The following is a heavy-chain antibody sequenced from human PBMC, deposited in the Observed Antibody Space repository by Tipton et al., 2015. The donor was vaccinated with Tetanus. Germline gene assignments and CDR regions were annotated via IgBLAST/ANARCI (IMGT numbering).Heavy chain of an antibody. J-gene: IGHJ3*02. CDR3: ARDQPGGGYSLVNNDAFDI. CDR2: IYYSGST. CDR1: GGSISSGGYY. D-gene: IGHD5-18*01. V-gene: IGHV4-31*03. Sequence: LRLSCTVSGGSISSGGYYWSWIRQHPGKGLEWIGYIYYSGSTYYNPSLKSRVTISVDTSKNQFSLKLSSVTAADTAVYYCARDQPGGGYSLVNNDAFDIWGQGTMVTVSS.